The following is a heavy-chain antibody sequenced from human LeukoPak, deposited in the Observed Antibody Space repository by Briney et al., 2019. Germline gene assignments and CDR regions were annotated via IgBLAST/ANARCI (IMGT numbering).Heavy chain of an antibody. CDR2: IYYSGST. Sequence: SETLSLTCTVSGDSVSSGSYYWSWIRQPPGKGLEWIGYIYYSGSTNYNPSLKSRVTISVDTSKNQFSLKLSSVTAADTAVYYCARDSSSWSYYYYGMDVWGQGTTVTVSS. V-gene: IGHV4-61*01. CDR1: GDSVSSGSYY. D-gene: IGHD6-13*01. CDR3: ARDSSSWSYYYYGMDV. J-gene: IGHJ6*02.